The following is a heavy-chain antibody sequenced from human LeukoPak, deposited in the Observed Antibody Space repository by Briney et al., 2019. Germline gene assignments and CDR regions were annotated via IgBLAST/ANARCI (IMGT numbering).Heavy chain of an antibody. CDR3: ARLGSYHDF. CDR2: VHTSGGS. D-gene: IGHD1-26*01. Sequence: SETLSLTCTVSGASISHYYWSWIRQTPEKGLEWMGHVHTSGGSTYYPSLKTRLTISIDTSRRQLSLTLTSVTAADTAVYFCARLGSYHDFWGQGALVTVSS. J-gene: IGHJ4*02. V-gene: IGHV4-4*09. CDR1: GASISHYY.